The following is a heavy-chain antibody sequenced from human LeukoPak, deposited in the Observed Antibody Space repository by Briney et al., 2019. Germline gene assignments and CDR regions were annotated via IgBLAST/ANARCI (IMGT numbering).Heavy chain of an antibody. CDR2: IKQDGSEK. CDR3: VRDCSSASLSSGCYYAMDV. Sequence: GGSLRLSCAASGFTFNDYWMTWVRQAPGKGLEWVAHIKQDGSEKYYVDSLKGRFTISRDNAKDSLFLQMNSLRAEDTAVYYCVRDCSSASLSSGCYYAMDVWGKGTTVTVSS. CDR1: GFTFNDYW. V-gene: IGHV3-7*03. J-gene: IGHJ6*04. D-gene: IGHD2-2*01.